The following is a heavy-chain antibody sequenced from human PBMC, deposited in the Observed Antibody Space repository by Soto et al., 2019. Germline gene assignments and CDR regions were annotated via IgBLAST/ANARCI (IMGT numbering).Heavy chain of an antibody. D-gene: IGHD3-10*01. V-gene: IGHV3-7*05. J-gene: IGHJ5*02. CDR1: EFSFSDYW. CDR3: ARGGNWFEP. CDR2: RDQGGGEK. Sequence: EVQLVESGGGLVQPGGSLRLSCAASEFSFSDYWMAWVRQAPGKVLEWVANRDQGGGEKHYGDSVKGRFTISRDNAKNTLYLKMNSLRAEDTAVYYCARGGNWFEPWGKGTLVTVSS.